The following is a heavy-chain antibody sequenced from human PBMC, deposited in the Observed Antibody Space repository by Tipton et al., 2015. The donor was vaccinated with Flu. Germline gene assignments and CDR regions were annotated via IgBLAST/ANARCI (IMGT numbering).Heavy chain of an antibody. V-gene: IGHV4-4*07. Sequence: TLSLTSTVSGGSISSYYWAWIRQPAGKGLEWIGRIYTSGNTNYSPSLKSRVTMSVDTSKNQFSLKLSSMTAADTAVYYCARGQGNSGWRYFDYWGQGTLVTVSS. CDR2: IYTSGNT. CDR1: GGSISSYY. CDR3: ARGQGNSGWRYFDY. J-gene: IGHJ4*02. D-gene: IGHD6-19*01.